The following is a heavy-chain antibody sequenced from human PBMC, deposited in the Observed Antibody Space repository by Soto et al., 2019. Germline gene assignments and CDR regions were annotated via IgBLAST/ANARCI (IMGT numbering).Heavy chain of an antibody. CDR2: IYYSGST. Sequence: TLSLTCTVSGGSISSYYWCWIRQPPGKGLEWIGYIYYSGSTNYNPSLKSRVTISVDTSKNQFSLKLSSVTAADTAVYYCARDLDDFWSGYHHNWFDPWGQGTLVTVSS. V-gene: IGHV4-59*01. CDR3: ARDLDDFWSGYHHNWFDP. D-gene: IGHD3-3*01. CDR1: GGSISSYY. J-gene: IGHJ5*02.